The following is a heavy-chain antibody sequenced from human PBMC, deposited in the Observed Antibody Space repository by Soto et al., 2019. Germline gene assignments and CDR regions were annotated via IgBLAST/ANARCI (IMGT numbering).Heavy chain of an antibody. CDR2: INHSGST. CDR1: GGSFSGYY. Sequence: PSETLSLTCAVYGGSFSGYYWSWIRQPPGKGLEWIGEINHSGSTNYNPSLKSRVTISVDTSKNQFSLKLSSVTAADTAVYYCARVWGYAFDYWGQGTLVTVSS. CDR3: ARVWGYAFDY. J-gene: IGHJ4*02. D-gene: IGHD3-16*01. V-gene: IGHV4-34*01.